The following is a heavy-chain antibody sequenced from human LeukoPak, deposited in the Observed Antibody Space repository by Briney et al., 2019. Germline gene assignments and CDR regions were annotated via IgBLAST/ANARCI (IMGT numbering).Heavy chain of an antibody. J-gene: IGHJ6*02. D-gene: IGHD3-16*01. Sequence: GGSLRLSCAASGFTFSNFAMHWVRQAPGKGLEWVAVISYDGDNEYYADSVKGHFTISRDNSKDRLYLQMNSLRPEDTAMYYCARVRGGRSWYYYGMDVWGRGTTVTVSS. CDR2: ISYDGDNE. CDR1: GFTFSNFA. V-gene: IGHV3-30-3*01. CDR3: ARVRGGRSWYYYGMDV.